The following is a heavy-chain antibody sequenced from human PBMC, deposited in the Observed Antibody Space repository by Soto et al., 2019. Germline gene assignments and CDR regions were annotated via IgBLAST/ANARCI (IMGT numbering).Heavy chain of an antibody. CDR1: GYTFTGYY. CDR3: AHITVFGELGGSNYKYGMDV. V-gene: IGHV1-2*02. J-gene: IGHJ6*02. Sequence: ASVKVSCKASGYTFTGYYMHWVRQAPGQGLEWMGWINPNSGGTNYAQKFQGRVTITADKSTSTAYMDLSSLRSEDTAVYYCAHITVFGELGGSNYKYGMDVWGQGTTVTVSS. CDR2: INPNSGGT. D-gene: IGHD3-3*01.